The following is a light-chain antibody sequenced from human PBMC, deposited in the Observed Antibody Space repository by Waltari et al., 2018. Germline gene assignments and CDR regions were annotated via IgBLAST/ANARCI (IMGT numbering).Light chain of an antibody. Sequence: QSVLTQPPSASATPGQRVTISCSGRSPNIGSNTVNWYQQLPGTAPKLLIHSNNQRPSGVPDRFSGSKSDTSASLAINGLQSEDEAIYYCAVWDDSLNGRVFGGGTKLAVL. V-gene: IGLV1-44*01. CDR3: AVWDDSLNGRV. CDR2: SNN. J-gene: IGLJ3*02. CDR1: SPNIGSNT.